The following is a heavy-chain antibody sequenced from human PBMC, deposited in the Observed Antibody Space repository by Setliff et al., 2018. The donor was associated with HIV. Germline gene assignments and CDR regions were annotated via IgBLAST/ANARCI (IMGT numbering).Heavy chain of an antibody. Sequence: ASVKVSCKASGYTFTSYDINRVRQATGQGLEWMGWMNPNSGNTGYAQKFQGRVTITRNTSISTAYMELSSLRSEDTAVYYCARGREITFGGVTWFDPWGQGTLVTVSS. V-gene: IGHV1-8*03. CDR3: ARGREITFGGVTWFDP. CDR2: MNPNSGNT. CDR1: GYTFTSYD. J-gene: IGHJ5*02. D-gene: IGHD3-16*01.